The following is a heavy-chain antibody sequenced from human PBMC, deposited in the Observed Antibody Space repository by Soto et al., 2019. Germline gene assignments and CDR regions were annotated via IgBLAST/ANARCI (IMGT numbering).Heavy chain of an antibody. J-gene: IGHJ6*03. D-gene: IGHD3-10*01. CDR3: AGLRGFYYYIDV. CDR2: INDSGTA. CDR1: GASSGTYY. Sequence: QVQLQQWGAGLLKPSETLSLTCAVHGASSGTYYWTWIRQPPGKGLEWIGEINDSGTANHSPSLKSRVIISVDTSKNQFYLRLNSVTAADTAVYYCAGLRGFYYYIDVWGKGTTVTVSS. V-gene: IGHV4-34*01.